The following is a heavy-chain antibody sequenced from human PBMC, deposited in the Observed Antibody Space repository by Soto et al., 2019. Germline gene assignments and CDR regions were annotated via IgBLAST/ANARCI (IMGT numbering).Heavy chain of an antibody. V-gene: IGHV1-69*13. CDR1: GGTFSSYA. J-gene: IGHJ6*02. CDR3: ARAYDFWSGYYTYYYGMDV. Sequence: SVKVSCKASGGTFSSYAISWVRQAPGQGLEWMGGIIPIFGTANYAQKFQGRVTITGDESTSTAYMELSSLRSEDTAVYYCARAYDFWSGYYTYYYGMDVWGQGTTVTVSS. CDR2: IIPIFGTA. D-gene: IGHD3-3*01.